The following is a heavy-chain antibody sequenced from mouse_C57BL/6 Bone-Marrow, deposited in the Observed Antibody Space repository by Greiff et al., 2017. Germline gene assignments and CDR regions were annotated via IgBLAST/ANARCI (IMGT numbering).Heavy chain of an antibody. CDR1: GYTFTEYT. Sequence: QLQQSGAELVKPGASVKLSCKASGYTFTEYTIHWVKQRSGQGLEWFGWFYPGSGSIKYNEKFKDKATLTADKSSSTVYMELSRLTSEDAAVYVCARHKTSLYYYGSSYRYFDDWGKGTTLTVSS. CDR3: ARHKTSLYYYGSSYRYFDD. V-gene: IGHV1-62-2*01. J-gene: IGHJ2*01. D-gene: IGHD1-1*01. CDR2: FYPGSGSI.